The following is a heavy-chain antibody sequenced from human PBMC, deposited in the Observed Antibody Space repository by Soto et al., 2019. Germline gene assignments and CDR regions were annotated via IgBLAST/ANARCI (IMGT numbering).Heavy chain of an antibody. CDR3: ARGEGSSSSFDWFDP. CDR2: IIPILGTA. Sequence: QVQLVQSGAEVKKPGSSVKVSCKASGGTFSSYAISWVRQAPGQGLEWMGGIIPILGTANYAQKFQGRVSITAFDSTGTAYMELSSLRSEDTSVYYCARGEGSSSSFDWFDPCGQGTLVTVSS. J-gene: IGHJ5*02. V-gene: IGHV1-69*01. D-gene: IGHD6-6*01. CDR1: GGTFSSYA.